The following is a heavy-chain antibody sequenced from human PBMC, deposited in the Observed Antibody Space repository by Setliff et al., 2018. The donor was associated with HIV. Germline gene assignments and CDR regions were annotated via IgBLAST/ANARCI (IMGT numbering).Heavy chain of an antibody. Sequence: GGSLRLSCAGSGFTFSVYGMHWVRQAPGKGLEWVAVIWHDGGKKYYADSLKGRFTISRDDSKNTLYLQMNSLRAEDTALYYCARGQFRLRPDSLDLWGRGTLVTVSS. J-gene: IGHJ3*01. CDR1: GFTFSVYG. V-gene: IGHV3-33*01. CDR2: IWHDGGKK. D-gene: IGHD2-21*01. CDR3: ARGQFRLRPDSLDL.